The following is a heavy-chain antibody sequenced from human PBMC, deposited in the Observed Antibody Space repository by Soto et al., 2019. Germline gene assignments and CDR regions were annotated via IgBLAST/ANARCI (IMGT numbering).Heavy chain of an antibody. Sequence: ASVKVSCKASGYTFTSYGISWVRQAPGQGLEWMGWISAYNGNTNYAQKLQGRVTMTTDTSTSTAYMELRSLRSDDTAVYYCARDLGFDYYGSGSYYNGGHFDLWGRGTLVTVSS. J-gene: IGHJ2*01. CDR1: GYTFTSYG. CDR3: ARDLGFDYYGSGSYYNGGHFDL. V-gene: IGHV1-18*01. D-gene: IGHD3-10*01. CDR2: ISAYNGNT.